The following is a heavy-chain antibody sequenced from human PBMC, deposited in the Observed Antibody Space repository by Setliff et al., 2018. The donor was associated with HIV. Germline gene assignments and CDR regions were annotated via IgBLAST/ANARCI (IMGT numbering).Heavy chain of an antibody. CDR3: ARAAYSGTYLWEPATDL. Sequence: PSETLSLTCTVSGDSISSYYWSWIRQPPGKGLEWIGHIYTSGRTHYSPSLKSRITISADTSKNQLSLNLSSVTAADTAVYYCARAAYSGTYLWEPATDLWGRGTLVTVSS. D-gene: IGHD1-26*01. CDR1: GDSISSYY. V-gene: IGHV4-4*08. CDR2: IYTSGRT. J-gene: IGHJ2*01.